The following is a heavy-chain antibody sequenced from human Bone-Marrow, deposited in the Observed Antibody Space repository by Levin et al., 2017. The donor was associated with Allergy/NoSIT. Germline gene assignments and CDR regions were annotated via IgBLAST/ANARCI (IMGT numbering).Heavy chain of an antibody. V-gene: IGHV1-18*01. CDR1: AYTFTTFP. D-gene: IGHD1-26*01. CDR2: ISTDTGHT. Sequence: ASVKVSCKASAYTFTTFPISWVRQAPGQGLEWMGRISTDTGHTDYAQKFQGRVTMTTDTSTNTAYMEMRSLRSDDTAVFYCARNIVGTDDDAFDIWGQGTKVTVSS. J-gene: IGHJ3*02. CDR3: ARNIVGTDDDAFDI.